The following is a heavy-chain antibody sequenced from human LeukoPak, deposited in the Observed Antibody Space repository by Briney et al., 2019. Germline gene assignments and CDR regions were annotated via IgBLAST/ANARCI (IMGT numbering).Heavy chain of an antibody. CDR2: INWNGGST. CDR1: GFTFDDYG. Sequence: GGSLRLSCAASGFTFDDYGMSWVRQAPGKGLEWVSGINWNGGSTGYANSVKGRFTISRDYAKNSLYLQMNSLRAEDTALYYCARGARGVSGYYFDYWGQGTLVTVSS. CDR3: ARGARGVSGYYFDY. J-gene: IGHJ4*02. D-gene: IGHD3-10*01. V-gene: IGHV3-20*04.